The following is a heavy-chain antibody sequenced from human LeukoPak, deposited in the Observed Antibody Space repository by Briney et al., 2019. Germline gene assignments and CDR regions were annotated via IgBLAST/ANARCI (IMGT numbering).Heavy chain of an antibody. CDR1: GYMFNKYG. V-gene: IGHV3-23*01. J-gene: IGHJ4*02. CDR2: ISDSGGRT. CDR3: ARDNPFDY. Sequence: PGGSLRLSCAASGYMFNKYGINWVRQAPGKGLEWVSGISDSGGRTYYADSVRGRFTISRDNSKNTLFLQMNSLRAEDTAVYYCARDNPFDYWGQGTLVTVSS. D-gene: IGHD1-14*01.